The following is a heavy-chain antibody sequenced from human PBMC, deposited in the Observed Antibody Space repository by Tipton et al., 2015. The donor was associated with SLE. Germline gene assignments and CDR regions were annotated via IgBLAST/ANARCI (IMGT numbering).Heavy chain of an antibody. J-gene: IGHJ2*01. CDR3: AKDAQIYGDYCWYLDL. Sequence: SLRLSCAASGFTFSNSYMHWVRQAPGKGLEWVAFIRDDGNEGYYADSVKGRFTISRDNSKNMLYLHMNSLRPEDAAVYFCAKDAQIYGDYCWYLDLWGRGTLVTVSS. V-gene: IGHV3-30*02. CDR2: IRDDGNEG. D-gene: IGHD4-17*01. CDR1: GFTFSNSY.